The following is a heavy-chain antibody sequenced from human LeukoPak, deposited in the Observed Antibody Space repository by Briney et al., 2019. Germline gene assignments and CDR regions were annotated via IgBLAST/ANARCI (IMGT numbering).Heavy chain of an antibody. D-gene: IGHD3-3*01. CDR2: INPNSGGT. Sequence: ASVKVSCKASGYTFTVYYMHWVRQAPGQGLEWMGWINPNSGGTNYAQKFQGRVTMTRDTSISTAYMELSRLRSDDTAVYYCARGGDYDFWSGPTPGWYYYYYMDVWGKGTTVTVSS. J-gene: IGHJ6*03. CDR1: GYTFTVYY. V-gene: IGHV1-2*02. CDR3: ARGGDYDFWSGPTPGWYYYYYMDV.